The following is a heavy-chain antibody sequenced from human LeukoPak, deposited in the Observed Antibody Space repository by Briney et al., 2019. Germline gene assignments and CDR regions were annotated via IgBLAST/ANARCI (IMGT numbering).Heavy chain of an antibody. CDR1: GFTFSSYS. V-gene: IGHV3-30*02. J-gene: IGHJ4*02. Sequence: GGSLRLSCAASGFTFSSYSMNWVRQAPGEGLEWVAFVRYDGTNKYYADSVKGRFTISRDDSKNTLYLQMNSLRAEDTATYYCAKGYYFDILSGYSSLDSWGQGTLVTVSS. CDR3: AKGYYFDILSGYSSLDS. CDR2: VRYDGTNK. D-gene: IGHD3-9*01.